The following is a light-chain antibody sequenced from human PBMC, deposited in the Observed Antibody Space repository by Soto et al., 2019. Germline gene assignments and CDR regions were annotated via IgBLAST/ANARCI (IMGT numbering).Light chain of an antibody. CDR2: GAT. J-gene: IGKJ2*01. Sequence: EVVMTQSPATLSLSPVEGATLSCRSSQSVGSKLAWYQQKTGQAPRLLIYGATTRATGVPARFSGGGSGTEFTLSISSLQSEDSAVYFCQQYDAPVTFGQGTKLDIK. CDR3: QQYDAPVT. CDR1: QSVGSK. V-gene: IGKV3-15*01.